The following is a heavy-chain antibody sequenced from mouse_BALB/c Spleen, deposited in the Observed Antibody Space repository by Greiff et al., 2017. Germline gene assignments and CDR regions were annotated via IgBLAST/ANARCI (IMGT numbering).Heavy chain of an antibody. V-gene: IGHV5-9*03. CDR2: ISSGGGNT. Sequence: EVQVVESGGGLVKPGGSLKLSCAASGFTFSSYTMSWVRQTPEKRLEWVATISSGGGNTYYPDSVKGRFTISRDNAKNNLYLQMSSLRSEDTALYDGARYGNYYFDYWGQGTTLTVSS. J-gene: IGHJ2*01. CDR3: ARYGNYYFDY. CDR1: GFTFSSYT. D-gene: IGHD2-1*01.